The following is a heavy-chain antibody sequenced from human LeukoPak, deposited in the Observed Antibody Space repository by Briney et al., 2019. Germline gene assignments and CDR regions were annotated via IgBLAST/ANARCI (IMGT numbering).Heavy chain of an antibody. Sequence: PGGSLRLSCTTSGFSFGDYAMSWVRQAPRKGLEWVGFIRSKTYGGTTKYAASVQGRFTISREDSRSIAYLQMNSLKTEDTAVYYCSRPMDILAPDGAYYYYMDVWGKGTTVTVSS. D-gene: IGHD5-12*01. CDR2: IRSKTYGGTT. J-gene: IGHJ6*03. CDR3: SRPMDILAPDGAYYYYMDV. V-gene: IGHV3-49*04. CDR1: GFSFGDYA.